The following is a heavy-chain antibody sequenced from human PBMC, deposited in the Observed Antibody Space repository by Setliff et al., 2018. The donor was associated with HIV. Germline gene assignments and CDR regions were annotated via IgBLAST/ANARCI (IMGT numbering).Heavy chain of an antibody. J-gene: IGHJ2*01. CDR3: ARGTLWSSGYYLYWYLDL. Sequence: SETLSLTGTVSGDSINSDNYYWSWIRQPAGKGLEWIGRIYTSGTTNYNPSLKTRVTFSVDTSKNQFSLRLSSVTAADTAVYYCARGTLWSSGYYLYWYLDLWGRGTLVTVSS. V-gene: IGHV4-61*02. CDR1: GDSINSDNYY. CDR2: IYTSGTT. D-gene: IGHD3-22*01.